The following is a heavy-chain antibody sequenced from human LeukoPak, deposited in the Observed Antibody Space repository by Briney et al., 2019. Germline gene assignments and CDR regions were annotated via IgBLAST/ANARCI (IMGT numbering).Heavy chain of an antibody. CDR2: INHSGST. CDR3: ARPQPLTYYYGSGRSSWFDP. CDR1: GGSFSSYY. V-gene: IGHV4-34*01. J-gene: IGHJ5*02. D-gene: IGHD3-10*01. Sequence: SETLSLTCTVSGGSFSSYYWSWIRQPPGKGLEWIGEINHSGSTNYNPSLKSRVTISVDTSKNQFSLKLSSVTAADTAVYYCARPQPLTYYYGSGRSSWFDPWVQGTLVTVSS.